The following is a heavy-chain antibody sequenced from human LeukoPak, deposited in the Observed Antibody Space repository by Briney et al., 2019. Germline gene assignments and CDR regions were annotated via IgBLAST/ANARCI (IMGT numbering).Heavy chain of an antibody. CDR3: ARRWRANDYSNYVWDY. J-gene: IGHJ4*02. V-gene: IGHV4-34*01. CDR1: GFTFGDYA. D-gene: IGHD4-11*01. CDR2: INHSGST. Sequence: PGGSLRLSCTASGFTFGDYAMSWFRQPPGKGLEWIGEINHSGSTNYNPSLKSRVTISVDTSKNQFSLKLSSVTAADTAVYYCARRWRANDYSNYVWDYWGQGTLVTVSS.